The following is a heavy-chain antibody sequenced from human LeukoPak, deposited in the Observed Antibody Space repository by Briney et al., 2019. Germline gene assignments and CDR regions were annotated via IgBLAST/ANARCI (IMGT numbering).Heavy chain of an antibody. Sequence: KSSETLSLTCTVSGASVSNYYWSWIRQTPEKGLEWIGYIYGSGSTSYNPSLKSRVTISIDTSENQFSLKLTSVTAADTAMYYCARHTGWNLLVNSWGQGTLVTVSS. CDR2: IYGSGST. CDR3: ARHTGWNLLVNS. V-gene: IGHV4-59*02. D-gene: IGHD1-1*01. CDR1: GASVSNYY. J-gene: IGHJ4*02.